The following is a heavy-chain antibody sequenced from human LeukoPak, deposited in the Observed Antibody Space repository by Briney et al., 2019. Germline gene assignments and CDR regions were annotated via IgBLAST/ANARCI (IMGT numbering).Heavy chain of an antibody. CDR1: GFTFSSYA. V-gene: IGHV3-23*01. CDR3: AKDTFLQQLGRGDAFDI. Sequence: GGSLRLSCAASGFTFSSYAMSWVRQAPGKGLEWVSAISGSGGSTYYADSVKGRFTISRDNSKNTLYLQMNSLRAEDTAVYYCAKDTFLQQLGRGDAFDIWGQGTMVTVSS. CDR2: ISGSGGST. J-gene: IGHJ3*02. D-gene: IGHD6-13*01.